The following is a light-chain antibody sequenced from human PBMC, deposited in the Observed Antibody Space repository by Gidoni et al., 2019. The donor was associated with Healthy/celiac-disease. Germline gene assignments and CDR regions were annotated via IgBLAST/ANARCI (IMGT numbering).Light chain of an antibody. CDR3: QQSYSTPPTT. CDR2: AAS. V-gene: IGKV1-39*01. J-gene: IGKJ4*01. CDR1: QSISSY. Sequence: DIQMHQSPSSLSASVGDRVTITCRASQSISSYLNWYQQKPGKAPKLLIYAASSLQSGVPSRFSGSGSGTDFTLTISSLQPEDFATYYCQQSYSTPPTTFGGGTKVEIK.